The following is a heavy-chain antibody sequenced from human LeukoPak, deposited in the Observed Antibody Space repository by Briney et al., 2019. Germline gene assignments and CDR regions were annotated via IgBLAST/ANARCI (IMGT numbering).Heavy chain of an antibody. CDR2: IYYSGST. CDR3: AREPYYYDHTGFHPRYLDS. V-gene: IGHV4-59*12. D-gene: IGHD3-22*01. CDR1: GDSFSGYY. J-gene: IGHJ4*02. Sequence: SETLSLTCTVSGDSFSGYYWSWIRQSPGKGLEHIGYIYYSGSTNYNPSLKSRVTISVDTSKNQVSLKLNSVTPEDTAVYYCAREPYYYDHTGFHPRYLDSWGQGTLVTVSS.